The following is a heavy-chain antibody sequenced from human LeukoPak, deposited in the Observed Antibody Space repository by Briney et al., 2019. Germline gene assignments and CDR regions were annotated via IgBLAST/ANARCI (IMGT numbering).Heavy chain of an antibody. D-gene: IGHD3-22*01. CDR3: ARGNYYDSSGYYY. J-gene: IGHJ4*02. CDR1: GGSISGSYY. CDR2: IYYGGRI. V-gene: IGHV4-39*07. Sequence: SETLSLTCTASGGSISGSYYWVWIRQPPGQGLEWIGSIYYGGRIYYNPSLKSRVTISVDTSKNQFSLKLSSVTAADTAVYYCARGNYYDSSGYYYWGQGTLVTVSS.